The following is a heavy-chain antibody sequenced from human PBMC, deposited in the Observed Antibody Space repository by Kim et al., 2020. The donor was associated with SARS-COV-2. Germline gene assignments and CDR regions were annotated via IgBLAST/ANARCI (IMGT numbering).Heavy chain of an antibody. CDR3: AGGYASGAWHDS. CDR1: GDSVSSNSAA. Sequence: SQTLSLTCAISGDSVSSNSAAWNWIRQSPSRGREWLGRTYYRSKWYIDYAASVKSRITIIPDTSKNQCSLQLNSVTPEDTAVYYCAGGYASGAWHDSWGQGTLVTVSS. J-gene: IGHJ4*02. V-gene: IGHV6-1*01. D-gene: IGHD6-25*01. CDR2: TYYRSKWYI.